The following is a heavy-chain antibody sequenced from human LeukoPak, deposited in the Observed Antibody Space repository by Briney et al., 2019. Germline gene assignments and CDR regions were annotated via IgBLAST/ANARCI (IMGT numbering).Heavy chain of an antibody. J-gene: IGHJ5*02. Sequence: SETLSLTCTVSGGSLSSYYWSWIRQPAGKGLEWIGRIYTSGSTNYNPSLKSRVTISVDTPQNQFSLKLSSVTPADTAVYYCARDLYNWLDPWGQGTLVTVSS. CDR1: GGSLSSYY. CDR2: IYTSGST. CDR3: ARDLYNWLDP. V-gene: IGHV4-4*07.